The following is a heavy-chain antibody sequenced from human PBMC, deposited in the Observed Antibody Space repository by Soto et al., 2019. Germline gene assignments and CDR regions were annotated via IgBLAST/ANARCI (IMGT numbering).Heavy chain of an antibody. D-gene: IGHD2-2*01. CDR3: ARGLDWNQLPALNGMDV. Sequence: SATLSITCTVSGGSITTYHWSWSRQPAGKGLEWIGRIYSGGSTNYNPALRRRVTVSVDTSKKQFSLKVTSVTAADTGVYYCARGLDWNQLPALNGMDVWGQGTTVTVSS. CDR1: GGSITTYH. J-gene: IGHJ6*02. CDR2: IYSGGST. V-gene: IGHV4-4*07.